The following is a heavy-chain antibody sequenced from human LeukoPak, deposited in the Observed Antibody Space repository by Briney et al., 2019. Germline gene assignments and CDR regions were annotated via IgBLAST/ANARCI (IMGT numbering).Heavy chain of an antibody. Sequence: GESLRLSCAASGFTFSNYWMSWVRQAPGEGLEWVANIKQDGSEKYYVDSVKGRFTISRDNAKSSVYLQMNSLRAEDTAVYYCATLSAGSWGQGTLVTVSS. CDR1: GFTFSNYW. D-gene: IGHD3-10*01. J-gene: IGHJ5*02. V-gene: IGHV3-7*05. CDR3: ATLSAGS. CDR2: IKQDGSEK.